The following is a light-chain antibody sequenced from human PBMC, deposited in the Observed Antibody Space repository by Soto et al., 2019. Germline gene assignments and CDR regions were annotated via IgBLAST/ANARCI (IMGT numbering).Light chain of an antibody. CDR2: DVS. Sequence: QSALTQPASVSGSAGQSITISCTGTSSDVGGYNHVSWYQQYPGKAPKVMIYDVSNRPSGVSNRFPGSKSGNTASLTISGLQAEDEADYYCSSYTSSSILFGTGTKVT. CDR3: SSYTSSSIL. J-gene: IGLJ1*01. V-gene: IGLV2-14*01. CDR1: SSDVGGYNH.